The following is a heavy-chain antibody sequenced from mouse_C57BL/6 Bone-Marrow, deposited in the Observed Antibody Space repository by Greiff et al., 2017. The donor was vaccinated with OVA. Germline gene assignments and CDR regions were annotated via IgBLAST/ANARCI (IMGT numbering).Heavy chain of an antibody. D-gene: IGHD2-4*01. J-gene: IGHJ3*01. CDR1: GFTFSSYG. CDR3: AKLRRGAY. V-gene: IGHV5-6*01. Sequence: VQLKESGGDLVKPGGSLKLSCAASGFTFSSYGMSWVRQTPDKRLEWVATISSGGSYTYYPDSVKGRFTISRDNAKNTLYLQMSSLKSEDTAMYYCAKLRRGAYWGQGTLVTVSA. CDR2: ISSGGSYT.